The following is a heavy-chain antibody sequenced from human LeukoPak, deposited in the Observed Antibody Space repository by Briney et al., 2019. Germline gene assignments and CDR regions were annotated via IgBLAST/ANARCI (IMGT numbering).Heavy chain of an antibody. D-gene: IGHD3-16*01. J-gene: IGHJ4*02. CDR3: ARHYYDYVWGSYGIDY. CDR2: IYPGDSDT. Sequence: GESLKISCKGSGYSFTSYWIGWVRQMPGKGLEWMGIIYPGDSDTRYSPSFQGQVTISADKSISTAYLQWSSLKASDTAMYYCARHYYDYVWGSYGIDYWGQGALVTASS. V-gene: IGHV5-51*01. CDR1: GYSFTSYW.